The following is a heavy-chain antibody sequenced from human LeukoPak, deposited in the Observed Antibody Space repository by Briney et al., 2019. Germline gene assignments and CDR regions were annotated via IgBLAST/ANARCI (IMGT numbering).Heavy chain of an antibody. V-gene: IGHV3-11*01. CDR1: GFTFSDYY. J-gene: IGHJ4*02. Sequence: PGGSLRLSCAASGFTFSDYYMSWIRQAPGKGLEWVSYISSSGSTIYYADSVKGRFTISRDNAKNSLYLQMNGLRAEDTAVYYCARALDSSGYYYGPIDYWGQGTLVTVSS. CDR2: ISSSGSTI. CDR3: ARALDSSGYYYGPIDY. D-gene: IGHD3-22*01.